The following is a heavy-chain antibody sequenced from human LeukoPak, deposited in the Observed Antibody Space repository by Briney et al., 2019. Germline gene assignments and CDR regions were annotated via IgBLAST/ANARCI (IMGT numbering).Heavy chain of an antibody. J-gene: IGHJ4*02. CDR3: ATVSW. CDR1: GYTLSELS. Sequence: VASVKVSCKVSGYTLSELSMHWVRQPPGKGLEWMGGSDPDTGEALYAQKFQGRVTMTEDTSTDTAYMELNSLRSEDTAVYYCATVSWWGQGTLVTVSS. CDR2: SDPDTGEA. V-gene: IGHV1-24*01.